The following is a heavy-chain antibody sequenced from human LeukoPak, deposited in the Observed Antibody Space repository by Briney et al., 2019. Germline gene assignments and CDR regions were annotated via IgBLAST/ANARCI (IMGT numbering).Heavy chain of an antibody. V-gene: IGHV1-2*02. CDR1: GYTFTGYY. Sequence: GASVKVSCKASGYTFTGYYMHLVRRAPGQGLEWMGWINPNSGGTNYAQKFQGRVTITRDTSISTAYMELSRLRSDDPAVYYCARDRRTYYGGNSGGVDYWGQGTLVTVSS. D-gene: IGHD4-23*01. CDR2: INPNSGGT. J-gene: IGHJ4*02. CDR3: ARDRRTYYGGNSGGVDY.